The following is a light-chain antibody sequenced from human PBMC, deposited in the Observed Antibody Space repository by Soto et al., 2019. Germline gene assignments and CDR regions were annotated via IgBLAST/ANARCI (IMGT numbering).Light chain of an antibody. J-gene: IGKJ4*01. CDR1: QSVSSNY. Sequence: EIVLTQSPGTLSLSPGERSTLSFSSSQSVSSNYFAWYQQKPGQAPRLLIYGASTRATGIPARFSGSGSGTEFTLTISSLQSEDFAVYYCQQYGSSRRLTFGGGTKVDIK. CDR3: QQYGSSRRLT. CDR2: GAS. V-gene: IGKV3-20*01.